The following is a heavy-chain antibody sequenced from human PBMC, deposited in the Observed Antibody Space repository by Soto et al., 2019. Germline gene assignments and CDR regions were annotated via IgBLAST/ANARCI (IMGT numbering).Heavy chain of an antibody. J-gene: IGHJ6*02. CDR2: ISAYNGNT. Sequence: ASVKVSCKASGYTFTSYGISWVRQAPGQGLEWMGWISAYNGNTNYAQKLQGRVTMTTDTSTSTAYMELRSLRSDDTAVYYCARDRIAARFRHGMDVWGQGTTVTVSS. V-gene: IGHV1-18*04. CDR1: GYTFTSYG. D-gene: IGHD6-13*01. CDR3: ARDRIAARFRHGMDV.